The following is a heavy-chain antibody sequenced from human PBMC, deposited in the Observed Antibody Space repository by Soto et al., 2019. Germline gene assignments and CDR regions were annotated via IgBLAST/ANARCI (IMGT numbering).Heavy chain of an antibody. CDR1: GDSVSSNNVA. J-gene: IGHJ3*02. CDR3: ARGTNSAIEI. V-gene: IGHV6-1*01. Sequence: QVQLQQSGPGLVKPSQTLSLTCVISGDSVSSNNVAWNWIRQSAWRGLEWLGRTYYRSKWYNNYAVSVKSRTTINADTSKNQFTLQLASVSPEDTAVYYCARGTNSAIEIWGQGTMVTVS. D-gene: IGHD1-1*01. CDR2: TYYRSKWYN.